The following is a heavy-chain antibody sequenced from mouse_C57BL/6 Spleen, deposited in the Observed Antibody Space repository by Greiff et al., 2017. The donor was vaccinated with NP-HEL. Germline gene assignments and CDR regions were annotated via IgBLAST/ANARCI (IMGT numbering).Heavy chain of an antibody. CDR3: ARYCYGDYYAMDY. V-gene: IGHV7-3*01. Sequence: EVKLMESGGGLVQPGGSLSLSCAASGFTFTDYYMSWVRQPPGKALEWLGFISNKANGYTTEYSASVKGRFTISRDNSQSFLYLQMNALRAEASATYDCARYCYGDYYAMDYWGQGTSVTVSS. CDR2: ISNKANGYTT. D-gene: IGHD1-2*01. J-gene: IGHJ4*01. CDR1: GFTFTDYY.